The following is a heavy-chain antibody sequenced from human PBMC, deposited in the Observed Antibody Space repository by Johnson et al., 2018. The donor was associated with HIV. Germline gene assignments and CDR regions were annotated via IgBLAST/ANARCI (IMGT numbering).Heavy chain of an antibody. CDR3: AKVSWEARLGDPFDI. J-gene: IGHJ3*02. V-gene: IGHV3-11*04. Sequence: QMQLVESGGGLVKPGGSLRLSCAASGFTFSDYYMSWIRQAPAKGLEWISYISNSGSTIYYADSVKGRFTISRANAKNLLYLQMNSLRAEDTAVYYCAKVSWEARLGDPFDIWGQGTMVTVSS. D-gene: IGHD1-26*01. CDR2: ISNSGSTI. CDR1: GFTFSDYY.